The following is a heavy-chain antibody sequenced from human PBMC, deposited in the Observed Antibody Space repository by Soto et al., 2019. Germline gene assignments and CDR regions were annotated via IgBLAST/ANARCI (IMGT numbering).Heavy chain of an antibody. CDR2: ISYNGFNT. CDR3: AKRKTIFGVTDRASIDY. Sequence: PGGSLRLSCAVSGFTFNNYGMHWVRQAPGKGLEWVAMISYNGFNTNYADSVKGRFTISRDNSKNTLYLEMNTLRAEDTAMYYCAKRKTIFGVTDRASIDYWGQGTLVTVSS. CDR1: GFTFNNYG. J-gene: IGHJ4*02. D-gene: IGHD3-3*01. V-gene: IGHV3-30*18.